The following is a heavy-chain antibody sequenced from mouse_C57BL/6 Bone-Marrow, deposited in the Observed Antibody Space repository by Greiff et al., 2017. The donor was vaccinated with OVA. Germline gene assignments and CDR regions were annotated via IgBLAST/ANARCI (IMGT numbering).Heavy chain of an antibody. Sequence: QVQLKESGAELARPGASVKLSCKASGYTFTSYGISWVKQRPGQGLEWIGEIYPRSGNTYYNEKFKGKATLTADKSSSTAYMELRSLTSEDAAGYFWARITAWFAYWGQGTLVTVSA. J-gene: IGHJ3*01. V-gene: IGHV1-81*01. CDR3: ARITAWFAY. CDR2: IYPRSGNT. CDR1: GYTFTSYG.